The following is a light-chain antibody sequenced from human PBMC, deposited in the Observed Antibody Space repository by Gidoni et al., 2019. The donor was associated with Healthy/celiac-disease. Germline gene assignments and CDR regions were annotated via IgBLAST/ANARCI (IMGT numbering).Light chain of an antibody. J-gene: IGKJ1*01. CDR1: QSISSW. V-gene: IGKV1-5*01. CDR3: QQYNSFWT. CDR2: DAS. Sequence: DIQMTTSPSTLSASAGDRVTITCRASQSISSWLAWYQQKPGKAPKLLIYDASSLESGVPSRFSGSGSGTEFTLTISSLQPDDFATYYCQQYNSFWTFGQGTKVEIK.